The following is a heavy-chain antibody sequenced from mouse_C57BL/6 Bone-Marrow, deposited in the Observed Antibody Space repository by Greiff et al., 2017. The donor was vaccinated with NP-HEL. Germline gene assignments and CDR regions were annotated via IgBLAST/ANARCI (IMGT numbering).Heavy chain of an antibody. D-gene: IGHD1-1*01. Sequence: QVQLKESGAELVKPGASVKLSCKASGYTFTEYTIHWVKQRPGQGLEWIGWFYPGSGSIKYNEKFKDKATLTADKSSSTVYMDLSVLTSEDSAVYFFSRHGEYFGSSCGYFDVWGTGTTVTVSS. J-gene: IGHJ1*03. V-gene: IGHV1-62-2*01. CDR3: SRHGEYFGSSCGYFDV. CDR1: GYTFTEYT. CDR2: FYPGSGSI.